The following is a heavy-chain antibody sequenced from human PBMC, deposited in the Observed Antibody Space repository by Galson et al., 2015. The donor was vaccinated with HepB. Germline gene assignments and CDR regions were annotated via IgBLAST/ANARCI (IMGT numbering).Heavy chain of an antibody. V-gene: IGHV3-21*01. CDR1: GFTCSTYN. CDR3: ARLVSYYYSIISNDAFDI. D-gene: IGHD3-22*01. CDR2: LSSNSNYI. Sequence: SLRLSCAASGFTCSTYNMNWVRQAPGKGLEWVSSLSSNSNYIYYADSVKGRFTLSKDNAKNSLFPQMNSLRAGEDTAVYYCARLVSYYYSIISNDAFDIWGQGTLVTVSS. J-gene: IGHJ3*02.